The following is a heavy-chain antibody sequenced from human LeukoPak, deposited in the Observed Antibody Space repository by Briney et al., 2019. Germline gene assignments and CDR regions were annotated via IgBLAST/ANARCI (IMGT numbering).Heavy chain of an antibody. J-gene: IGHJ4*02. CDR2: TSDSGGST. CDR1: GFTFSSYE. D-gene: IGHD2-2*01. Sequence: GGSLRLSCAASGFTFSSYEMTWVRQAPRKGLEWVSGTSDSGGSTYYADSVKGRFTISRDNSKNTLFLQMNSLRAEDTAVYYCARDEGGTYCSSTSCPIDYWGQGTLVTVSS. CDR3: ARDEGGTYCSSTSCPIDY. V-gene: IGHV3-23*01.